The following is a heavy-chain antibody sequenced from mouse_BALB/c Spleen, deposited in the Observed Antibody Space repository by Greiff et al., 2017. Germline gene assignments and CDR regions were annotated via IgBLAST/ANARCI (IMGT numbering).Heavy chain of an antibody. V-gene: IGHV1-7*01. CDR3: ARSGYDYDGYYAMDY. CDR1: GYTFISYW. D-gene: IGHD2-4*01. J-gene: IGHJ4*01. Sequence: VQLQQSGAELAKPGASVKMSCKASGYTFISYWMHWVKQRPGQGLEWIGYINPSTGYTEYNQKFKDKATLTADKSSSTAYMQLSSLTSEDSAVYYCARSGYDYDGYYAMDYWGQGTSVTVSS. CDR2: INPSTGYT.